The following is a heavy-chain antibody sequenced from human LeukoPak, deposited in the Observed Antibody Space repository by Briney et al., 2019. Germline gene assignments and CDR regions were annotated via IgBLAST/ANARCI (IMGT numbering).Heavy chain of an antibody. V-gene: IGHV3-66*01. CDR3: AKEVTAAGGNFEY. D-gene: IGHD6-13*01. Sequence: PGGSLRLSCAASGFTVSSNSMSWVRQAPGKGLEWVSIIYSGGSTYNADSVKGRFTISRDNSKNTLYVQMNSLRVEDTAVYYCAKEVTAAGGNFEYWGQGTLVTVSS. CDR1: GFTVSSNS. CDR2: IYSGGST. J-gene: IGHJ4*02.